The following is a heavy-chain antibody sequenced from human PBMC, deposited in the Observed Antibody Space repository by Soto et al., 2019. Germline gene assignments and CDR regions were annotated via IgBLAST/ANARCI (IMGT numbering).Heavy chain of an antibody. CDR1: GFNFSIYG. J-gene: IGHJ4*02. D-gene: IGHD2-15*01. CDR2: IWYDGSNK. V-gene: IGHV3-33*01. CDR3: ARGTPTDY. Sequence: QVQLVESGGGVVQPGRSLRLSCAASGFNFSIYGMHWVRQAPGKGLEWVAIIWYDGSNKYYADSAKGRFTISRDNSKNTLYLQMNTLRAEDTALDYWARGTPTDYWGQGTLVTVSS.